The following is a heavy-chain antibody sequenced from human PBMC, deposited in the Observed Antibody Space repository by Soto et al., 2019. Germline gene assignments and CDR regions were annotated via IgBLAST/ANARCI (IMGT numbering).Heavy chain of an antibody. D-gene: IGHD3-3*01. CDR3: AREIRSVYYKYWYFDL. CDR1: GYSFTVYH. V-gene: IGHV1-2*02. Sequence: QVQLVQSGAEVKKPGASVKVSCKASGYSFTVYHMHWVRQAPGQGLEWMGWINTDSGGTKYAQKFEGRVTMSRDTSINKAYMELSNLISDDTAVYYGAREIRSVYYKYWYFDLWGRGTLITVSS. J-gene: IGHJ2*01. CDR2: INTDSGGT.